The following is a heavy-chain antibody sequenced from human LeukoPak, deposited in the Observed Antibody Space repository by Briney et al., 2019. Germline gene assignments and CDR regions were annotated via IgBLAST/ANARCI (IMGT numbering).Heavy chain of an antibody. D-gene: IGHD3-10*01. CDR1: GYTFTSYG. V-gene: IGHV1-18*01. CDR2: ISAYNGNT. J-gene: IGHJ5*02. Sequence: ASVKVSCKASGYTFTSYGISWVRQAPGQGLEWMGWISAYNGNTNYAQKFQGRVTITRDTSASTAYMELSSLRSEDTAVYYCARENYYGSNWFDPWGQGTLVTVSS. CDR3: ARENYYGSNWFDP.